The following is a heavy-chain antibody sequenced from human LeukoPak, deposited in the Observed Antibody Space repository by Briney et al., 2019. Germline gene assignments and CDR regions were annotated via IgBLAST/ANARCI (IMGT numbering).Heavy chain of an antibody. J-gene: IGHJ4*02. CDR1: GFTFSSYG. D-gene: IGHD2-15*01. V-gene: IGHV3-30*18. Sequence: GGSLRLSCAASGFTFSSYGMHWVRQAPGKGLEWVAVISYDGSNKYYADSVKGRFTISRDNSKNTLYLQMNSLRAEGTAVYYCAKVQKKRYCSGGSCYDLDYWGQGTLVTVSS. CDR3: AKVQKKRYCSGGSCYDLDY. CDR2: ISYDGSNK.